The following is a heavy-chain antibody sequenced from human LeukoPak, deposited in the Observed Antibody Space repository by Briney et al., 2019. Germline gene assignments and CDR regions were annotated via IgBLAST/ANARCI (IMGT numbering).Heavy chain of an antibody. CDR1: GFTFSSYG. Sequence: GGSLRLSCAASGFTFSSYGMNWVRQAPGKGLEWVSAISGSGGSTYYADSVKGRFTISRDNSKNTLYLQVNSLRAEDTAVYYCAKEYGSGSYYPYWGQGTLVTVSS. V-gene: IGHV3-23*01. CDR3: AKEYGSGSYYPY. D-gene: IGHD3-10*01. J-gene: IGHJ4*02. CDR2: ISGSGGST.